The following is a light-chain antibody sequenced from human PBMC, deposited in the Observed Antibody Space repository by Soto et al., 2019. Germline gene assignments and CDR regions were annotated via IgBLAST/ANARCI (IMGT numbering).Light chain of an antibody. CDR3: QQYNGWPLT. CDR1: QSVNSE. CDR2: GAS. Sequence: EIVMTQSPATLSVSPGEGATLSCRASQSVNSELAGYQQKPGQAPRVLIYGASTRATGIPARFSGSGSGIEFTLTISSLQSEDFAVYYCQQYNGWPLTSGQGTKVEIK. J-gene: IGKJ1*01. V-gene: IGKV3-15*01.